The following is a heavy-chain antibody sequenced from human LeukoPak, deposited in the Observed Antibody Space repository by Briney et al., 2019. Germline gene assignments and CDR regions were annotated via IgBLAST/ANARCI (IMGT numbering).Heavy chain of an antibody. J-gene: IGHJ4*02. V-gene: IGHV3-7*01. Sequence: GGSLRLYCAASGFTFSGYWMSRVRQAPGKGLEWVANIKQDGSEKYYVDSVKGRFTISRDNAKNSLYLQMNSLRAEDTAVYYCARALGGPYDYWGQGTLVTVSS. D-gene: IGHD1-26*01. CDR2: IKQDGSEK. CDR3: ARALGGPYDY. CDR1: GFTFSGYW.